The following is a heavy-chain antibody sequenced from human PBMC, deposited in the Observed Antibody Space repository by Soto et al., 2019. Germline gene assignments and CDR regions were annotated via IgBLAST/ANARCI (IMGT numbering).Heavy chain of an antibody. CDR2: IYYSGST. J-gene: IGHJ5*02. V-gene: IGHV4-59*01. D-gene: IGHD5-12*01. CDR3: ARFTDKSGFNWFDP. CDR1: GGSISSYY. Sequence: SETLSLTCTVSGGSISSYYWSWIRQPPGKGLEWIGYIYYSGSTNYNPSLKSRVTISVDTSKNQLSLKLSSVTAADTAVYFCARFTDKSGFNWFDPWGQGTQVTVYS.